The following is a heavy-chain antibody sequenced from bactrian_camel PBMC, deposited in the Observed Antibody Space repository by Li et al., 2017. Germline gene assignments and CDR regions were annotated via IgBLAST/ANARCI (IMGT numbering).Heavy chain of an antibody. V-gene: IGHV3S53*01. D-gene: IGHD2*01. J-gene: IGHJ4*01. Sequence: HVQLVESGGDTVQTGGSLRLSCTVPGFTAYKCGLDWYRQAAGKQRELVASIFGDGRITYSDSVEGRFTISRDNAKSTVYLQMNRLKSEDTALYYCATRLSDCAYYTSDGCYSHRGQGTQVTVS. CDR2: IFGDGRI. CDR1: GFTAYKCG.